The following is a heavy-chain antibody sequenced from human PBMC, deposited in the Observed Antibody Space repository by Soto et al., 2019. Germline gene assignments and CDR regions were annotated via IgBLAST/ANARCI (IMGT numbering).Heavy chain of an antibody. J-gene: IGHJ4*02. V-gene: IGHV3-33*01. CDR3: ARELTFPGASSGWFDY. Sequence: PGGSLRLSCAASGFTFSSYGMHWVRQAPGKGLEWVAVIWYDGSNKYYADSVKGRFTISRDNSKNTLYLQMNSLRAEDTAVYYCARELTFPGASSGWFDYWGQGTLVTVSS. CDR1: GFTFSSYG. D-gene: IGHD6-19*01. CDR2: IWYDGSNK.